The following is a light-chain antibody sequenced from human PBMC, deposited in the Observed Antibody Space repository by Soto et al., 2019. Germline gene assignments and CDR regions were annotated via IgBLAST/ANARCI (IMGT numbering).Light chain of an antibody. CDR1: QGISSY. Sequence: AIRMTQSPSSFSASTGDRVTITCRASQGISSYLAWYQQKPGKAPKLLIYAASTLQSGVPSRFSGSGSGTDCTPTISCLQSEDYATYYCQQYYSYLPTFGQGTKVEIK. J-gene: IGKJ1*01. CDR3: QQYYSYLPT. CDR2: AAS. V-gene: IGKV1-8*01.